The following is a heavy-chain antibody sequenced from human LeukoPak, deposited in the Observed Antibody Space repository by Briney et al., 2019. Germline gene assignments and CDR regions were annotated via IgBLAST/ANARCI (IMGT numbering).Heavy chain of an antibody. J-gene: IGHJ4*02. V-gene: IGHV4-31*03. Sequence: SEILSLTCTVSGGSISSGGYYWSWIRQHPGKGLEWIGYIYYSGSTYYNPSLKSRVSISVDTSKNQFSLKLSSVTAADTAVYYCARGGGFTVSDFDYWGQGTLVTVSS. CDR3: ARGGGFTVSDFDY. CDR2: IYYSGST. D-gene: IGHD4-11*01. CDR1: GGSISSGGYY.